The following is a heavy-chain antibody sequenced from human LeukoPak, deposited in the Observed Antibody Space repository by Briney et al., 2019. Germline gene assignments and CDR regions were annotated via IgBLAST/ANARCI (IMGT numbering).Heavy chain of an antibody. CDR3: ARADVDTAMAFDY. J-gene: IGHJ4*02. Sequence: GGSLRLSCAASGFTFSSYAMSWVRQAPGKGLEWVSAISGSGGSTYYADSEKGRFTISRDNAKNSLYLQMNSLRAEDTAVYYCARADVDTAMAFDYWGQGTLVTVSS. V-gene: IGHV3-23*01. CDR1: GFTFSSYA. CDR2: ISGSGGST. D-gene: IGHD5-18*01.